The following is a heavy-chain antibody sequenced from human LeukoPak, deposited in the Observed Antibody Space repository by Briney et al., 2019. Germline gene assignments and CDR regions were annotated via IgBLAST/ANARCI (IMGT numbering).Heavy chain of an antibody. D-gene: IGHD1-26*01. V-gene: IGHV3-30*04. CDR2: ISYDGSNK. CDR1: GFTFSSYA. J-gene: IGHJ3*02. Sequence: GRSLRLSCAASGFTFSSYAMHWVRQAPGRGLEWVAVISYDGSNKYYADSVKGRFTISRDNSKNTLYLQMNSLRAEDTAVYYCATLVGATRPDAFDIWGQGTMVTVSS. CDR3: ATLVGATRPDAFDI.